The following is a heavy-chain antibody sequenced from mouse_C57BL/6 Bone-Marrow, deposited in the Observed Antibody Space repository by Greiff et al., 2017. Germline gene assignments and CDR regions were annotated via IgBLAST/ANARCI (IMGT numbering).Heavy chain of an antibody. CDR1: GYSITSAY. V-gene: IGHV3-8*01. Sequence: VQLQQSGPGLAKPSQTLSITCSVTGYSITSAYWNWIRKFPGNKLEYMGYISYSGSTYYNPSHKSRISITRDTSKNQYYLRLDSVTTENTATYYCARWGGNNFFFYAMDYWGQGTSVTVSS. CDR3: ARWGGNNFFFYAMDY. CDR2: ISYSGST. J-gene: IGHJ4*01. D-gene: IGHD1-3*01.